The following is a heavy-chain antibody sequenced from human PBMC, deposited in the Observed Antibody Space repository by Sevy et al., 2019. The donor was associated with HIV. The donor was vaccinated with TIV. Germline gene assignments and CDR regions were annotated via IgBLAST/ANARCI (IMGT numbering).Heavy chain of an antibody. D-gene: IGHD2-8*01. CDR1: GFTFSSYA. CDR3: AREGYCTNGVCFGAYPGGYYYYYGMDV. CDR2: ISYDGSNK. J-gene: IGHJ6*02. Sequence: GGSLRLSCAASGFTFSSYAMHWVRQAPGKGLEWVAVISYDGSNKYYADSVKGRFTISRDNSKNTLYLQMNSLRAEDTAAYYWAREGYCTNGVCFGAYPGGYYYYYGMDVWGQGTTVTVSS. V-gene: IGHV3-30-3*01.